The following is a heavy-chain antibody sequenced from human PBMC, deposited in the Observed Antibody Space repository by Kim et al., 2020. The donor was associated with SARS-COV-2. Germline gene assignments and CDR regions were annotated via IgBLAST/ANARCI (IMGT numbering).Heavy chain of an antibody. CDR3: AKATRYYDILTGYYTDY. J-gene: IGHJ4*02. D-gene: IGHD3-9*01. CDR2: ISGSGGST. V-gene: IGHV3-23*01. CDR1: GFTFSSYA. Sequence: GGSLRLSCAASGFTFSSYAMSWVRLAPGKGLEWVSAISGSGGSTYYADSVKGRFTISRDNSKNTLYLQMNSLRAEDTAVYYCAKATRYYDILTGYYTDYWGQGTLVTVSS.